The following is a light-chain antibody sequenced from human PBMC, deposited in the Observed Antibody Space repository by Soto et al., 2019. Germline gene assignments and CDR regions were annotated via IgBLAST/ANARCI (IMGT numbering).Light chain of an antibody. V-gene: IGLV2-11*01. CDR3: CSFAGSYTFT. Sequence: QSALTQPHSVSGSPGQSVTISCTGTSSDVGDYNYVSWYQQHPGKAPKLIIYDVSKRPSGVPDRFSGSKSGNTASLTISGLQAEDEADYYCCSFAGSYTFTFGGGTKLTVL. CDR2: DVS. J-gene: IGLJ2*01. CDR1: SSDVGDYNY.